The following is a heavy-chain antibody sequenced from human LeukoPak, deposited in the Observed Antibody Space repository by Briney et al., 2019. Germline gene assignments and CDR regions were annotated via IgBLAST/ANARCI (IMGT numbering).Heavy chain of an antibody. CDR1: GFTVSNNY. V-gene: IGHV3-53*01. CDR2: VYSGGST. CDR3: VRVSLLTPYYFDY. Sequence: PGGSLRLSCAASGFTVSNNYMSWVRQAPGKGLEWVSIVYSGGSTFYADSVKGRFTISRDISKNTLYLQMNSLRAEDTAVYCCVRVSLLTPYYFDYWGQGTLVTVSS. J-gene: IGHJ4*02. D-gene: IGHD2-15*01.